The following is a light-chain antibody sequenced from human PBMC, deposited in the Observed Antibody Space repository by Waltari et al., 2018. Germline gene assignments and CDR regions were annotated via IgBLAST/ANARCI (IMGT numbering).Light chain of an antibody. CDR3: QRYVSLPLT. J-gene: IGKJ1*01. CDR2: GAS. V-gene: IGKV3-20*01. Sequence: EIVLMQSPGTLSLSPGERLTLPCRASQSVSRAFAWYQQNPGQAPRLFNYGASNRVTGCPDKFSGSGSWTDFGLIISRLGPEDFSVYYCQRYVSLPLTFGQGTKVEIK. CDR1: QSVSRAF.